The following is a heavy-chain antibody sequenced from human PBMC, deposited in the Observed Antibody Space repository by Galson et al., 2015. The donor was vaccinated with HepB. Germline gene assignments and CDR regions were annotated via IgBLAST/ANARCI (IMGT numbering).Heavy chain of an antibody. J-gene: IGHJ4*02. Sequence: SLRLSCAASGFTFSSYAMSWVRQAPGKGLEWVSAISGSGGSTYYADSVKGRFTISRDNSKNTLYLQMNSLRAEDTAVYYCAKVGGFEVVVITHFDYWGQGTLVTVSS. CDR2: ISGSGGST. CDR1: GFTFSSYA. D-gene: IGHD3-22*01. CDR3: AKVGGFEVVVITHFDY. V-gene: IGHV3-23*01.